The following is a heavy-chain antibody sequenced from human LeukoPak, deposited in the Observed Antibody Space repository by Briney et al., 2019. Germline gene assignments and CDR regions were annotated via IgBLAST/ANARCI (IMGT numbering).Heavy chain of an antibody. J-gene: IGHJ1*01. V-gene: IGHV4-61*02. Sequence: SEALSLTCTVSGGSISSGSYYWSWIRQPAGKGLEWIGRIYTSGSTNYNPSLKSRVTISVDTSKNQFSLKLSSVTAADTAVYYCASGPYCGGDCHFFQHWGQGTLVTVSS. D-gene: IGHD2-21*02. CDR1: GGSISSGSYY. CDR3: ASGPYCGGDCHFFQH. CDR2: IYTSGST.